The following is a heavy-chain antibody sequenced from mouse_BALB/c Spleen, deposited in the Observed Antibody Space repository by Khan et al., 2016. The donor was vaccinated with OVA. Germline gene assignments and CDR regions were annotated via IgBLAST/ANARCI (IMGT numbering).Heavy chain of an antibody. Sequence: VQLQESGAELVRPGVSVKISCKGSGYTFTDFTIHWVKQSHALSLEWIGVISTYYGDVTYNQKFKGKATMTVDKSSSTTYMELARLTSEDSAIYFCTRGEGVSRFAYWGQGTLVTVSA. V-gene: IGHV1S137*01. CDR1: GYTFTDFT. D-gene: IGHD2-13*01. CDR2: ISTYYGDV. J-gene: IGHJ3*01. CDR3: TRGEGVSRFAY.